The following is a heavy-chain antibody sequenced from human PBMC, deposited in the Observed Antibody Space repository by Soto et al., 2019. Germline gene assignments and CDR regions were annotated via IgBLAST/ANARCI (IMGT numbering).Heavy chain of an antibody. Sequence: DVQLVESGGGLVQPGGSLRLSCEDSGLPKYWMTWVRQAPGKGLEWVANIKQDGSEKEDVDAVKGRFTISRDNAKKSLYLQMNSLTVEDTAVYYCARGGGWLLEDWGQGILVTVSS. CDR3: ARGGGWLLED. J-gene: IGHJ4*02. V-gene: IGHV3-7*01. CDR2: IKQDGSEK. CDR1: GLPKYW. D-gene: IGHD5-12*01.